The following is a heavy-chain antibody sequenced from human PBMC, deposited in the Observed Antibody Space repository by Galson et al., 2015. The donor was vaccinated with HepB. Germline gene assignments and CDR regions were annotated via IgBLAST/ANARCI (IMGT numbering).Heavy chain of an antibody. J-gene: IGHJ4*02. CDR3: AREAAITMVRGFSFDY. V-gene: IGHV1-69*04. CDR1: GGTFSSYT. CDR2: IIPFLDIT. Sequence: SVKVSCKVSGGTFSSYTISWVRQAPGQGLEWMGRIIPFLDITNYAQNFQGRVTITADKSTSTAYMGLSSLRSEDTAVYYCAREAAITMVRGFSFDYWGQGTLVTVSS. D-gene: IGHD3-10*01.